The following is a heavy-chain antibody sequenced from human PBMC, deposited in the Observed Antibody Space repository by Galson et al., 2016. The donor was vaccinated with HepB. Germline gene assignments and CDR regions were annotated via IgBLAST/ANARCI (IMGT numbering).Heavy chain of an antibody. CDR2: IKPKTDAGTT. CDR1: GFTFTDAW. Sequence: SLRLSCAASGFTFTDAWMNWVRQAPGKGLEWVGRIKPKTDAGTTDYAAPVKGRFIISRDDSKDTLFLQMNSLKIEDTGVYYCTSYDESERGLDCFYYGMDVCGQGTTVTVSS. J-gene: IGHJ6*02. V-gene: IGHV3-15*07. D-gene: IGHD3-16*01. CDR3: TSYDESERGLDCFYYGMDV.